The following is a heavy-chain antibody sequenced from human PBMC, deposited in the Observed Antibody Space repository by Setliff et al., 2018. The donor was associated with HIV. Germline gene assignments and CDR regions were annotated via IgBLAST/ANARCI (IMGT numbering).Heavy chain of an antibody. CDR3: ARHRGGYVYGPQDY. J-gene: IGHJ4*02. CDR2: FYPTGSV. CDR1: GGSINGYY. V-gene: IGHV4-4*09. D-gene: IGHD5-18*01. Sequence: PSETLSLTCTVSGGSINGYYWSWIRQPPGKGLEWIGCFYPTGSVNYNPSLKSRVTISVDTSKNQFSLEVTSVTAADTAVYYCARHRGGYVYGPQDYWGQGTLVTVSS.